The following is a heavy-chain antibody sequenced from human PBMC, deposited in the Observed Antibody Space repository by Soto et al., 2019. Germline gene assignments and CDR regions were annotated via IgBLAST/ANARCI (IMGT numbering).Heavy chain of an antibody. J-gene: IGHJ4*02. CDR3: VRGGFAYGYLDY. Sequence: QVQLVQSGAEVKKPGASVKVSCKTSGYTFSSYGIVWVRQAPGQGLEWMGWTSTYNVDTKYADKFQGRLTMSSDTSTTTAFMELRRLRSDDTAVYYCVRGGFAYGYLDYWGQGTLVTVSS. CDR2: TSTYNVDT. CDR1: GYTFSSYG. D-gene: IGHD5-18*01. V-gene: IGHV1-18*01.